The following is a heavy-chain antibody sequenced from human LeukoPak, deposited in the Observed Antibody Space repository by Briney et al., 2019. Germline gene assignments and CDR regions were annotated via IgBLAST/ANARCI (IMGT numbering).Heavy chain of an antibody. CDR1: GGSISSYY. J-gene: IGHJ4*02. CDR2: IYTSGST. V-gene: IGHV4-4*07. D-gene: IGHD6-19*01. CDR3: ARRINSSGWYGAFDY. Sequence: SETLSLTCTVSGGSISSYYWSWIRQPAGKGLEWIGRIYTSGSTNYNPSLKSRVTISVDTSKNQFSLKLSSVTAADTAVYYCARRINSSGWYGAFDYWGQGTLVTVSS.